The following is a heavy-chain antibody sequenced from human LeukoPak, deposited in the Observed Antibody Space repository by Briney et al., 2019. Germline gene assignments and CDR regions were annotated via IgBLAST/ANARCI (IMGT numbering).Heavy chain of an antibody. Sequence: PGGFLRLSCAASGFTFSSYAMHWVRQAPGKGLEWVAVISYDGSNKYYADSVKGRFTISRDNSKNTLYLQMNSLRAEDTAVYYCARVSVSDAFDIWGQGTMVTVSS. D-gene: IGHD3-10*01. CDR2: ISYDGSNK. V-gene: IGHV3-30-3*01. CDR1: GFTFSSYA. CDR3: ARVSVSDAFDI. J-gene: IGHJ3*02.